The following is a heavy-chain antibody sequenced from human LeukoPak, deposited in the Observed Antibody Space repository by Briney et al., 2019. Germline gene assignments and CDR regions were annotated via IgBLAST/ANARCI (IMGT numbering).Heavy chain of an antibody. V-gene: IGHV3-23*01. CDR3: AKGAPYCSSTSCYGDY. CDR1: GFTFSSYA. J-gene: IGHJ4*02. D-gene: IGHD2-2*01. CDR2: ISGSGGST. Sequence: PGGSLRLSCAASGFTFSSYAMSWVRQAPGKGLEWVSAISGSGGSTYYADSVKGRCTISRDNSKNTLYLQMNSLRAEDTAVYYCAKGAPYCSSTSCYGDYWGQGTLVTVSS.